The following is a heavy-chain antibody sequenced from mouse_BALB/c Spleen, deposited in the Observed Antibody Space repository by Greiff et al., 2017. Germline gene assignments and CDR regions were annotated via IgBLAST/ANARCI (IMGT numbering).Heavy chain of an antibody. CDR1: GYSITSDYA. J-gene: IGHJ2*01. Sequence: EVQLVESGPGLVKPSQSLSLTCTVTGYSITSDYAWNWIRQFPGNKLEWMGYISYSGSTSYNPSLKSRISITRDTSKNQFFLQLNSVTTEDTATYYCARWLYDYDDYWGQGTTLTVSS. CDR2: ISYSGST. V-gene: IGHV3-2*02. D-gene: IGHD2-4*01. CDR3: ARWLYDYDDY.